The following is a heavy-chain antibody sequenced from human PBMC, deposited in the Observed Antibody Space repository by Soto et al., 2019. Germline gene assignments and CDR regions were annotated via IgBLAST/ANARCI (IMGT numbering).Heavy chain of an antibody. Sequence: QVQLVQSGAEVKKPGSSVKVSCKASGGTFSSYTISWVRQAPGQGLERMGRIIPILGRANYAQKFQGRVTITADKSTSTAYMELSSLRSEDTAVYYCAAGYSSGWSFDYWGQGTLVPVSS. CDR2: IIPILGRA. V-gene: IGHV1-69*02. CDR3: AAGYSSGWSFDY. CDR1: GGTFSSYT. D-gene: IGHD6-19*01. J-gene: IGHJ4*02.